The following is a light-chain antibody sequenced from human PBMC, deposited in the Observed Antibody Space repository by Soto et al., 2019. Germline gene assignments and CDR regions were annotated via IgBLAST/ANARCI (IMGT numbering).Light chain of an antibody. J-gene: IGLJ3*02. CDR2: ENN. CDR1: SSNIGNNY. Sequence: QSVLTQPPSVSAAPGQKVTISCSGSSSNIGNNYVSWYQQLPATAPKLLIYENNKRPSGIPDRFSGAKSGTSATLVITGLQTGDEADYYCGTWDSSLRAEWVFGGGTKLTVL. V-gene: IGLV1-51*02. CDR3: GTWDSSLRAEWV.